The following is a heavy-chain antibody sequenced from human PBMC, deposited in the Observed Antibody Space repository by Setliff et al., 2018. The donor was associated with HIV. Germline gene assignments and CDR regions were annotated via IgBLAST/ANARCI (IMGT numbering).Heavy chain of an antibody. CDR2: ISYDGSDK. CDR3: ARELHKLGIFEPFDI. CDR1: GFTFMSYA. D-gene: IGHD7-27*01. Sequence: GESLRLSCAASGFTFMSYAMHWVRQAPGKGLEWVAVISYDGSDKYYADSVKGRFTISRDNSKNTLYLQMDSLRAEDTAVYYCARELHKLGIFEPFDIWGQGTKVTVSS. J-gene: IGHJ3*02. V-gene: IGHV3-30*04.